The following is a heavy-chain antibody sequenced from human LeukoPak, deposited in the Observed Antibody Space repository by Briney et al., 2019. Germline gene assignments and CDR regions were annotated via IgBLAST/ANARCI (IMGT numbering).Heavy chain of an antibody. V-gene: IGHV1-18*01. Sequence: GASVKVSCTASGYTFTSYGISWVRQAPGQGLEWMGWISAYNGNTNYAQKLQGRVTMTTDTSTSTAYMELRSLRSDDTAVYYCARDLSDELWFGESLRDYGMDVWGQGTTVTVSS. D-gene: IGHD3-10*01. J-gene: IGHJ6*02. CDR2: ISAYNGNT. CDR1: GYTFTSYG. CDR3: ARDLSDELWFGESLRDYGMDV.